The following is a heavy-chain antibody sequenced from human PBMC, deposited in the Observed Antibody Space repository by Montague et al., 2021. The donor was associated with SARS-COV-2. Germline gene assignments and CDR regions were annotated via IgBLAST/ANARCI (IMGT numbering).Heavy chain of an antibody. D-gene: IGHD3-10*01. J-gene: IGHJ6*03. CDR2: INHGGST. Sequence: SETLSLTCAVYGGSFSGYYWKWIRQPPGKGLEWIGEINHGGSTNYNPSLKSRLTISTDPSMNQFSLKLTSVAAADTAVYYCARLRDGVVPSPILGVGPYYSYYFMDVWGKGTTVTASS. V-gene: IGHV4-34*01. CDR1: GGSFSGYY. CDR3: ARLRDGVVPSPILGVGPYYSYYFMDV.